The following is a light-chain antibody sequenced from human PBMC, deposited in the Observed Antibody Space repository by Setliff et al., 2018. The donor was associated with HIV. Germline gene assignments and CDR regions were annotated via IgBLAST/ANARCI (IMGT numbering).Light chain of an antibody. CDR2: EVS. J-gene: IGLJ2*01. Sequence: QSALTQPPSVSGSPGQSVTISCTGTSSDVGNYNRVSWYQQPPGAAPKLIIYEVSNRPSGVPDRFSGSKSGNTASLTISGLQAEDEALYFCSSYTSSSTVFGGGTKVTVL. CDR1: SSDVGNYNR. V-gene: IGLV2-18*02. CDR3: SSYTSSSTV.